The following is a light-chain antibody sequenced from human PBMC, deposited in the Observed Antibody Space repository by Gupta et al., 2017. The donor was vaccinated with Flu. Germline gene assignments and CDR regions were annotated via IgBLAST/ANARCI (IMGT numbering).Light chain of an antibody. CDR2: GAS. CDR3: QQDGNSSST. Sequence: GTLSLSPGERATLSVMASQSIRRSYLAWYQQKPGQAPRLLIYGASSRATGIPDRFSGSGSGTDFTLTISRLEPEDFAVYYCQQDGNSSSTFGHGTKVDIK. V-gene: IGKV3-20*01. CDR1: QSIRRSY. J-gene: IGKJ3*01.